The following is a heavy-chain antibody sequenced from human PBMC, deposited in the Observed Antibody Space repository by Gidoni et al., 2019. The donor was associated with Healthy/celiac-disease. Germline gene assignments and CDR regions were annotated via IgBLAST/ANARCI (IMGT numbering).Heavy chain of an antibody. Sequence: QVQLQESGPGLVKPSETLSLTCTVSGGSISSYYWSWIRQPPGKGLEWIGYIYYSGSTNYNPSLKSRVTISVDTSKNQFSLKLSSVTAADTAVYYCAGGRYGSGSHWGQGTLVTVSS. CDR2: IYYSGST. V-gene: IGHV4-59*01. CDR1: GGSISSYY. J-gene: IGHJ4*02. D-gene: IGHD3-10*01. CDR3: AGGRYGSGSH.